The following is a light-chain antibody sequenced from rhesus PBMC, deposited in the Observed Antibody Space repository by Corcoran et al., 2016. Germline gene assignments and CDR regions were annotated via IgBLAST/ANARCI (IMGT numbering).Light chain of an antibody. CDR2: KAS. CDR3: LQYSSSAYS. Sequence: DLQMTQSPSSLSASVGDKVTITCRASQGISSWLAWYQQTPGTAPKLLLYKASSLQSGVPSRFSGSGSCTDCTRTISSLQPEDFATYYWLQYSSSAYSFGQGTKVEIK. V-gene: IGKV1-22*01. CDR1: QGISSW. J-gene: IGKJ2*01.